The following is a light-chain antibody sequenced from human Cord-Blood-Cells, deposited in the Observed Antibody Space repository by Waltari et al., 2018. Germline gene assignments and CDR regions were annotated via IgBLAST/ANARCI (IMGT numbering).Light chain of an antibody. V-gene: IGLV1-47*01. Sequence: QSVLTQPPSASGTPGQRVTISCSGSSSNIGSNYVYWYQQLPGTAPKLLIYRNNQRPSGFPDRFSGSKSGTSASLAISGLRSEDEADYCCAAWDDSLSGWVFGGGTKLTVL. CDR1: SSNIGSNY. CDR2: RNN. CDR3: AAWDDSLSGWV. J-gene: IGLJ3*02.